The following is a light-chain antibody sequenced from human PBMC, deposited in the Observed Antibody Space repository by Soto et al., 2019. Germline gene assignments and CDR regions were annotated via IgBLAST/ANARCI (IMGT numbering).Light chain of an antibody. Sequence: AIQLTQSPSSLSASVGDRVTITCRASQDISNTLAWYQRKPGKAPKVLIYGVFTLESGVPPRFSGSRSGTDFTLTISSLQPEDFASYYCQQHDSYPRTFGQGTKLELK. CDR3: QQHDSYPRT. V-gene: IGKV1-13*02. CDR1: QDISNT. CDR2: GVF. J-gene: IGKJ2*01.